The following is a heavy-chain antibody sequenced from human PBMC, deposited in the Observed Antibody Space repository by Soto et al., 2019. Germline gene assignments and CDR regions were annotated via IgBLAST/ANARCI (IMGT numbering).Heavy chain of an antibody. CDR1: GGSFSSYA. Sequence: QVQLVQSGAEVKKPGSSMKVSCKASGGSFSSYAISWVRQAPGQGLEWMGGIIPIFDTAKYVQKFQGRVTITADTSANKVYLELSSLRSEDTAVYYCASTKYDSSAYYYWYLGLWGRGTLVTVSS. CDR2: IIPIFDTA. CDR3: ASTKYDSSAYYYWYLGL. J-gene: IGHJ2*01. D-gene: IGHD3-22*01. V-gene: IGHV1-69*06.